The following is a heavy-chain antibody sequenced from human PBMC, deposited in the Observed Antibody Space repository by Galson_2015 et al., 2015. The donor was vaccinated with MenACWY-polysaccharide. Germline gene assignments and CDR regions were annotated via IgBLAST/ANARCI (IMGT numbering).Heavy chain of an antibody. CDR1: GFTVSNNY. V-gene: IGHV3-66*01. D-gene: IGHD6-19*01. CDR2: IYSGGST. Sequence: SLRLSCAASGFTVSNNYMTWVRQAPGKGLEWVSVIYSGGSTYYADFVKGRFSISRDNSKNMLYLQMSSLRAEDTAVYCCARDDRAVAGVDYWGPGTLVTVSS. J-gene: IGHJ4*02. CDR3: ARDDRAVAGVDY.